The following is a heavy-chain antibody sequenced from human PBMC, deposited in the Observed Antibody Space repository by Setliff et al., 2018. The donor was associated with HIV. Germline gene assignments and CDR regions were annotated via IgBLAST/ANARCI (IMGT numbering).Heavy chain of an antibody. J-gene: IGHJ6*03. V-gene: IGHV7-4-1*01. CDR2: INPNTGNP. D-gene: IGHD3-3*01. CDR3: TRDHTPPPNYDFWSGQIDLRNIFYYMDV. CDR1: GYTFTTYG. Sequence: ASVKVSCKASGYTFTTYGITWVRQAPGQGLEWMGYINPNTGNPTYAQGFTGRFVFSVDTPVSTAYLQIFSLKAEDTAVYYCTRDHTPPPNYDFWSGQIDLRNIFYYMDVWGQGTTVTVSS.